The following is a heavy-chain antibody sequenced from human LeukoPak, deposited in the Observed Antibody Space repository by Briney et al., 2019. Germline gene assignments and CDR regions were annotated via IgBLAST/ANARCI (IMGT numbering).Heavy chain of an antibody. CDR3: ARGPNSNWSGLDF. CDR1: GFSFSGHW. CDR2: ISPTGSTT. J-gene: IGHJ4*02. Sequence: GGSLRLSCTASGFSFSGHWMHWARQLPGKGLVWVSHISPTGSTTSYADSVKGRFTVSRDNAKNTLYLQVNNLRAEDTAVYYCARGPNSNWSGLDFWGQGTLLTVSS. V-gene: IGHV3-74*01. D-gene: IGHD6-6*01.